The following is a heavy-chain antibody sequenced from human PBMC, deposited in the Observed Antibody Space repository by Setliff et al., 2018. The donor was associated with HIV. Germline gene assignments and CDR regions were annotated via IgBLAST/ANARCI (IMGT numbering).Heavy chain of an antibody. D-gene: IGHD1-1*01. J-gene: IGHJ4*02. Sequence: LSCAASGFSLSYHGMHWVRQAPGKGLEWVAIIWYDGSSEYYADSVKGRFTISRDNSKNTLYLQMDSLRAEDTAVYYCASARIPTGGTSTSFDYWGQGTLVTVSS. CDR3: ASARIPTGGTSTSFDY. CDR1: GFSLSYHG. V-gene: IGHV3-33*01. CDR2: IWYDGSSE.